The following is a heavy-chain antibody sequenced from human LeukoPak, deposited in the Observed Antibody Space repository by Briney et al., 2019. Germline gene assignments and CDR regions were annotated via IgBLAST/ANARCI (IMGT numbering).Heavy chain of an antibody. J-gene: IGHJ4*02. CDR1: GGSFSGYY. V-gene: IGHV4-34*01. Sequence: SETLSLTCAAYGGSFSGYYWSWIRQPPGKGLEWIGEINHSGSTNYNPSLKSRVTISVDTSKNQFSLKLSSVTAADTAVYYCARQVGALDYWGQGTLVTVSS. CDR2: INHSGST. CDR3: ARQVGALDY. D-gene: IGHD1-26*01.